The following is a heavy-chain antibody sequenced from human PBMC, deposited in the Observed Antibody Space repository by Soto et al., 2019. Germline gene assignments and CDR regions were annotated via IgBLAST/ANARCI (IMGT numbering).Heavy chain of an antibody. J-gene: IGHJ4*02. CDR1: GGTFSSYA. V-gene: IGHV1-69*12. CDR2: IIPMFGTA. D-gene: IGHD6-13*01. CDR3: ARAGASSSRYGGFDY. Sequence: QVQLVQSGAEVKKPGSSVKVSCKASGGTFSSYAISWVRQAPGQGLEWMGGIIPMFGTANYAQKFQGRIRMTADESTSTGYMELSSLRSEDTAGYYCARAGASSSRYGGFDYWGQGTLVTVSS.